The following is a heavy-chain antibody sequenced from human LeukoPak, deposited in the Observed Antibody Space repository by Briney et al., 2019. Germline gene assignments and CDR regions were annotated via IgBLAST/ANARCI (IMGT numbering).Heavy chain of an antibody. CDR1: GFTFSSYS. Sequence: GGSLRLSCAASGFTFSSYSMNWVRQAPGQGLEWVSSISSSSSYIYYADSVKGRFTISRDNAKNSLYLQMNSLRAEDTAVYYCARVWLVYPSGDYWGQGTLVTVSS. J-gene: IGHJ4*02. CDR3: ARVWLVYPSGDY. V-gene: IGHV3-21*01. D-gene: IGHD6-19*01. CDR2: ISSSSSYI.